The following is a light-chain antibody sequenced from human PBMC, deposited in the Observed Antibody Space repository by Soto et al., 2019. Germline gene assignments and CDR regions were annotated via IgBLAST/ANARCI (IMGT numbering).Light chain of an antibody. CDR1: QTVYSNY. CDR3: QEYGTSPPWT. CDR2: AAS. Sequence: EIVLTQSPGTLSLSPGERATLSCRAIQTVYSNYLAWYQQKPGQAPRLLIYAASTRATGIPDRFSGSGSGTDFTLTISRLEPEDFAVYYCQEYGTSPPWTFGQGTKVDIK. V-gene: IGKV3-20*01. J-gene: IGKJ1*01.